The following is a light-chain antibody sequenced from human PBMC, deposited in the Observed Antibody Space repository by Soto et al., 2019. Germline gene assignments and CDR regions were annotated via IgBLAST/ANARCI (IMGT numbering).Light chain of an antibody. CDR1: QDISNY. Sequence: DIPMSQSPSSLSASVGDRVTITCQASQDISNYLNWYQHKPGKAPKLLIFRASNLETGVPSRFSGGGSGTQFTFTISSLQPEDIATYYCQQYDNLPSYTFGPGTKLEIK. CDR2: RAS. V-gene: IGKV1-33*01. J-gene: IGKJ2*01. CDR3: QQYDNLPSYT.